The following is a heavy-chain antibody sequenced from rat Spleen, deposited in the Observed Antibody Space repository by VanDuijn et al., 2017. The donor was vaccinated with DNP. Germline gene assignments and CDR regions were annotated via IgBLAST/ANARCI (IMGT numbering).Heavy chain of an antibody. J-gene: IGHJ2*01. CDR3: GRHYTY. CDR2: IWSGGST. Sequence: QVQMKETGPGLVQPSQTLSLTCTVSGFSLISNSIHWVRQPPGKGLEWVGAIWSGGSTDYNSALNSRLSISRDTSKSQVFLKMNSLQTEDTAMYFCGRHYTYWGQGVMVTVSS. V-gene: IGHV2-1*01. CDR1: GFSLISNS. D-gene: IGHD1-1*01.